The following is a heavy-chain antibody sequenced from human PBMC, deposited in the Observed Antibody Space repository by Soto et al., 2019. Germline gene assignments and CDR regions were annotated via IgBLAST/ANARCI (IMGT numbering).Heavy chain of an antibody. CDR2: INHSGST. D-gene: IGHD6-19*01. CDR1: GGPFSGFY. CDR3: ARGRGIAVFG. Sequence: SETLSVTCAVYGGPFSGFYWTWIRQPPGKGLEWIGEINHSGSTNYNPSLKSRVTISVDTSKNQFSLNLNSVTAADTAVYYCARGRGIAVFGWGQGTLVTVSS. V-gene: IGHV4-34*01. J-gene: IGHJ4*02.